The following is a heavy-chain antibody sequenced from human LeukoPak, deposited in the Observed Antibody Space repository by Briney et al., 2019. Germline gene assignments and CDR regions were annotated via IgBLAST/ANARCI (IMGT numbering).Heavy chain of an antibody. CDR1: GFTFSSYA. CDR3: AKDRSCTNDICHGDFDY. CDR2: IMGSGGST. Sequence: GGSLRLSCAASGFTFSSYAVSWVRQAPGKGREGFSSIMGSGGSTYSADSVKGRFTISRDNSKNTLYLQMNSLRAEDTALYYCAKDRSCTNDICHGDFDYWGQGTLVTVSS. D-gene: IGHD2-8*01. J-gene: IGHJ4*02. V-gene: IGHV3-23*01.